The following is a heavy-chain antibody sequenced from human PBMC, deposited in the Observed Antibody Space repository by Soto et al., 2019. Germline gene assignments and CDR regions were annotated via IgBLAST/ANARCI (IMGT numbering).Heavy chain of an antibody. CDR3: ARDRDRLLWFGELPGY. Sequence: LRLSCAASGFTFSSYGMHWVRQAPGKGLEWVAVIWYDGSNKYYADSVKGRFTISRDNSKNTLYLQMNSLRAEDTAVYYCARDRDRLLWFGELPGYWGQGTLVTVSS. D-gene: IGHD3-10*01. J-gene: IGHJ4*02. CDR1: GFTFSSYG. CDR2: IWYDGSNK. V-gene: IGHV3-33*01.